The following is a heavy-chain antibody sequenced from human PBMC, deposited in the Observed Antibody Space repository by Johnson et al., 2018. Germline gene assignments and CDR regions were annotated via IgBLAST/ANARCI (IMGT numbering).Heavy chain of an antibody. CDR1: GGSISSYS. Sequence: QVQLQQWGPGLVKPSETLSLTCTVSGGSISSYSWSWIRQPPGKGLEWIGYIYYSGSTHYNPSLKSRVTISVDTSKNQFSLKLSSVTAADTAVFYCARSGTDFWSGYTDAFDIWGQGTMVTVSS. D-gene: IGHD3-3*01. CDR3: ARSGTDFWSGYTDAFDI. J-gene: IGHJ3*02. V-gene: IGHV4-59*01. CDR2: IYYSGST.